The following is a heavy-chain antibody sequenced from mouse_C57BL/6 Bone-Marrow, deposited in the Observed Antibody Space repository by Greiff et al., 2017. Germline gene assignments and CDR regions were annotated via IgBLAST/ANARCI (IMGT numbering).Heavy chain of an antibody. V-gene: IGHV5-4*01. D-gene: IGHD2-3*01. CDR3: ARDIYDGYYGGAMDY. CDR1: GFTFSSYA. J-gene: IGHJ4*01. CDR2: ISDGGSYT. Sequence: EVQVVESGGGLVKPGGSLKLSCAASGFTFSSYAMSWVRQTPEKRLEWVATISDGGSYTYYPDNVKGRFTISRDNAKNNLYLQMSHLKSEDTAMYYCARDIYDGYYGGAMDYWGQGTSVTVSS.